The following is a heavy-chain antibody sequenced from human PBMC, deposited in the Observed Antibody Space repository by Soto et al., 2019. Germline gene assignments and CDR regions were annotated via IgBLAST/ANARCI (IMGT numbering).Heavy chain of an antibody. CDR1: GDSISSHY. D-gene: IGHD6-19*01. V-gene: IGHV4-59*11. CDR2: IYYSGTA. Sequence: QVQLQESGPGLVKPSETLSLTCTVSGDSISSHYWSWIRQPPGKGLEWIGYIYYSGTANYNPSLKGRVTISVDRSKSQFYLKLNSVTAADTAVYYCARVSDRSGWSLSIGPWGQGTPVTVSS. CDR3: ARVSDRSGWSLSIGP. J-gene: IGHJ5*02.